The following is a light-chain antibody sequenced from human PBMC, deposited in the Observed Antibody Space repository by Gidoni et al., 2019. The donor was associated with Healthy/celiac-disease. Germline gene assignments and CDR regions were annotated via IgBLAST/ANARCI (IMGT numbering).Light chain of an antibody. CDR1: KSVSSY. V-gene: IGKV3-11*01. CDR3: QQRSNWRGT. CDR2: DAS. J-gene: IGKJ1*01. Sequence: EIVLTQSPAPLSLSPGERATLSCRASKSVSSYLAWYQQKPGQAPRLLIYDASNRATGIPARFSGSGSGTDFTLTISSLEPEDFAVYYCQQRSNWRGTFGQGTKVEIK.